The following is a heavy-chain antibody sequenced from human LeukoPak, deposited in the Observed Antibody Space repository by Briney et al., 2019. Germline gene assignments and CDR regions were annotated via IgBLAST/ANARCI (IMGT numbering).Heavy chain of an antibody. V-gene: IGHV1-3*01. J-gene: IGHJ3*02. Sequence: ASVNVSCKASGYTFTSYAMHWVRQAPGQRLEWMGWINAGNGNTKYSQKFQGRVTITRDTSASTAYMELSSLRSEDTAVYYCARGPLVVWGPGITDAFDIWGQGTMVTVSS. CDR1: GYTFTSYA. CDR3: ARGPLVVWGPGITDAFDI. D-gene: IGHD1-14*01. CDR2: INAGNGNT.